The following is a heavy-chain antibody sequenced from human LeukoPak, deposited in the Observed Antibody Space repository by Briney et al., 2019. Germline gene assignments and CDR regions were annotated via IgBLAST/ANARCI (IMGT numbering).Heavy chain of an antibody. D-gene: IGHD6-19*01. V-gene: IGHV3-48*03. J-gene: IGHJ4*02. CDR3: ARNVYDLRGQWLVPGLDY. CDR2: IGTIISTT. CDR1: GFTFGSYE. Sequence: GGSLRLSCAASGFTFGSYEMNWVRQAPGKGLEWVSYIGTIISTTYYADSVKGRFTVSRDDAKSSLYLQMSSLRAEDTAVYYCARNVYDLRGQWLVPGLDYWGQGTLVTVSS.